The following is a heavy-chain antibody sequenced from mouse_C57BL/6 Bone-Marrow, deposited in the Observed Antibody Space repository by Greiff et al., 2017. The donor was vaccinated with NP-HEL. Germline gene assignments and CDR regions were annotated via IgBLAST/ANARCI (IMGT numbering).Heavy chain of an antibody. J-gene: IGHJ2*01. D-gene: IGHD1-1*01. Sequence: EVQVVESGTVLARPGASVKMSCKTSGYTFTSYWMHWVKQRPGQGLEWIGAIYPGNSDTSYNQKFKGKAKLTAVTSASTAYMELSSLTNEDSAVYYCRRNYYGSSHVGFDYWGQGTTLTVSS. CDR3: RRNYYGSSHVGFDY. CDR1: GYTFTSYW. CDR2: IYPGNSDT. V-gene: IGHV1-5*01.